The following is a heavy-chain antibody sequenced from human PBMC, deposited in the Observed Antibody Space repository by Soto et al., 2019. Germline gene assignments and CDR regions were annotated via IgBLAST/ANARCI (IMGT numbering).Heavy chain of an antibody. Sequence: SETLSLTCAVSGYSISSGYYWGWIRQPPGKGLEWIGSIYHSGSTYYNPSLKSRVTISVDASKNQFSLKLSSVTAADTAVYYCARVEYGVRGVIINDYWGQGALVTVSS. D-gene: IGHD3-10*01. CDR2: IYHSGST. CDR3: ARVEYGVRGVIINDY. CDR1: GYSISSGYY. J-gene: IGHJ4*02. V-gene: IGHV4-38-2*01.